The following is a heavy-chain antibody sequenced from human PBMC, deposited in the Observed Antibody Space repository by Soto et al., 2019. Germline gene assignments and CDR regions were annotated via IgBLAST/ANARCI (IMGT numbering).Heavy chain of an antibody. V-gene: IGHV3-15*07. Sequence: EVQLVESGGGLVKPGGSLRLSCAASGFTFSNAWMNWVRQAPGKGLEWVGRIKSKTDGGTTDYAAPVKGRFTISRDDSKNPLYLQMNSLKTEDTAVYYCTTAGGATFAEYFQHWGQGTLVTVSS. CDR3: TTAGGATFAEYFQH. CDR2: IKSKTDGGTT. D-gene: IGHD1-26*01. J-gene: IGHJ1*01. CDR1: GFTFSNAW.